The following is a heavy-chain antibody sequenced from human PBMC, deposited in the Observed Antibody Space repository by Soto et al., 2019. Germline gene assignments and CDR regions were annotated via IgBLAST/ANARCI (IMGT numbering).Heavy chain of an antibody. V-gene: IGHV1-3*01. Sequence: SGYTLSTYAIHWVRQAPGERLEWMGWINGGNGNTKYSQRFQGRVTMTRDTSASTDYMELSSLASEDTAVYYCARADCSSNSCYFYYGMDVWGQGTTVTVSS. CDR2: INGGNGNT. D-gene: IGHD2-2*01. CDR1: GYTLSTYA. CDR3: ARADCSSNSCYFYYGMDV. J-gene: IGHJ6*02.